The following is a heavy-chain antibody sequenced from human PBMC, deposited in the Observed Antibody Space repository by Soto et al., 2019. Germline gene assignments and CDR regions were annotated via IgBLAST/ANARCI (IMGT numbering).Heavy chain of an antibody. CDR3: ARGLILWFGELSRRGGYYSYMDV. Sequence: QVQLQQWGAGLLKPSETLSLTCAVYGGSLSGYQWSWIRQTPGKGLEWIGEINDSGNINYNPSLKSRVTILLDTPRKQISLKPSAVTAADSAVYYCARGLILWFGELSRRGGYYSYMDVWGKGTTVDVSS. V-gene: IGHV4-34*01. J-gene: IGHJ6*03. CDR1: GGSLSGYQ. CDR2: INDSGNI. D-gene: IGHD3-10*01.